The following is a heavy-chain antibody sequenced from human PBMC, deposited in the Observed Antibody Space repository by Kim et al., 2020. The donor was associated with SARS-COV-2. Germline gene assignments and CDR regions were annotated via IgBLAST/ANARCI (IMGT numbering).Heavy chain of an antibody. Sequence: SPTFPGQVTISADKSISTAYLQWSSLKASDTAMYYCARAAVAGTGYFQHWGQGTLVTVSS. V-gene: IGHV5-51*01. D-gene: IGHD6-19*01. CDR3: ARAAVAGTGYFQH. J-gene: IGHJ1*01.